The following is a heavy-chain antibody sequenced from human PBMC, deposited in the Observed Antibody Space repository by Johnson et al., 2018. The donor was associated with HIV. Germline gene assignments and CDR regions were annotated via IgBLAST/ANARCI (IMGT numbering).Heavy chain of an antibody. CDR2: FSYDGSDK. CDR1: RFTFSSYA. CDR3: AGKTGYSGSYRGAFDI. Sequence: QVQLVESGGGVVQPGRSLRLSCAASRFTFSSYAMHWVRQAPGKGLEWVAVFSYDGSDKYYADSVKGRFTISRDNSKNTLYLQMNSLRVEDTAVYFCAGKTGYSGSYRGAFDIWGRGTMVTVSS. V-gene: IGHV3-30*04. D-gene: IGHD1-26*01. J-gene: IGHJ3*02.